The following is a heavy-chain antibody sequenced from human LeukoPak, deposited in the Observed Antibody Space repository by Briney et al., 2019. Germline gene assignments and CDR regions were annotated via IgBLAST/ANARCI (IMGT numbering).Heavy chain of an antibody. Sequence: GGSLRLSCAASGFTFSSYGMHWVRQAPGKGLEGVAVISYDGSNKYYADSVKGRFTISRDNSKNTLYLQMNSLRAEDTAVYYCAKIYGDYDYWGQGTLVTVSS. CDR1: GFTFSSYG. V-gene: IGHV3-30*18. CDR2: ISYDGSNK. CDR3: AKIYGDYDY. D-gene: IGHD4-17*01. J-gene: IGHJ4*02.